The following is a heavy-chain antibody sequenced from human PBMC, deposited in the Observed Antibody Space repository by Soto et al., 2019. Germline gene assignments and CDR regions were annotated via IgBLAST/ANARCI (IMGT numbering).Heavy chain of an antibody. CDR1: GFTFSTYW. J-gene: IGHJ5*02. V-gene: IGHV3-74*01. CDR3: ARDRDLSP. Sequence: PGGSLRLSCAASGFTFSTYWMHWVRQAPGKGLVWVSLIKSDGRTTDYADSVKGRFTISRDNAKNTLYLQMTSLRAEDTAVYYCARDRDLSPWGQGTLVTVS. CDR2: IKSDGRTT. D-gene: IGHD3-3*01.